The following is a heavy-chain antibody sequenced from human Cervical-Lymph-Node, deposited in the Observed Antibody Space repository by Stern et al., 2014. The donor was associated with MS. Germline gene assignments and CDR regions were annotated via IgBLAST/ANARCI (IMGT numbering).Heavy chain of an antibody. J-gene: IGHJ1*01. CDR3: ARMWAVQGPRGTLPGYFQH. V-gene: IGHV5-51*01. CDR2: IYPGDSDT. Sequence: VQLVQSGAEVKKPGESLKISCKGSGYSFTNYWIGWVRQMPGKGLEWMGIIYPGDSDTRYRPSFQGQVTVSADQSINTAYLQWSSLKASDTASYYCARMWAVQGPRGTLPGYFQHWGQGTLVTVSS. CDR1: GYSFTNYW. D-gene: IGHD3-10*01.